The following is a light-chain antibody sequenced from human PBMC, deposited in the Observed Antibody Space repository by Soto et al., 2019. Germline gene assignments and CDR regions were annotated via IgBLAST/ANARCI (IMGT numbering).Light chain of an antibody. CDR3: QQSYTTPRT. J-gene: IGKJ2*01. V-gene: IGKV1-39*01. CDR2: GAS. Sequence: DIRMTQSPSSLSASVGDRVTIACRASLSISSDLNWYQQKPGKAPKVLIFGASTLQSGVPSRFRGSGSGTEFTLTISSLQPEDSATYYCQQSYTTPRTFGQGTKLEIK. CDR1: LSISSD.